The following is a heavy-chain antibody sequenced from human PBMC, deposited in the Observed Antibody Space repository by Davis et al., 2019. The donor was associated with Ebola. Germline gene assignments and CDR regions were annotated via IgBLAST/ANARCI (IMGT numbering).Heavy chain of an antibody. CDR1: GYTFTNYA. D-gene: IGHD2-21*01. CDR3: MREGDGY. V-gene: IGHV1-46*01. CDR2: INPNNGNT. J-gene: IGHJ4*02. Sequence: ASVKVSCKAPGYTFTNYAMHWVRQAPGQGLEWMRIINPNNGNTSYAQNFQGRVTMTSDTSTSTVYMELSSLKSEDTAIFYCMREGDGYWGQGTLVIVSS.